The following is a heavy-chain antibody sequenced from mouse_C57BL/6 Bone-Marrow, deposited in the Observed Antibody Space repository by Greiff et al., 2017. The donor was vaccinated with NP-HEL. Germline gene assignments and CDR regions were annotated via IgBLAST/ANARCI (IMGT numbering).Heavy chain of an antibody. CDR1: GFSLSTSGMG. Sequence: QVTLKVSGPGILQSSQTLSLTCSFSGFSLSTSGMGVSWIRQPSGKGLEWLAHIYWDDDKRSDPFLKLRLTISNDTSRNHVFLKITSVDTADTATYYCARPIYCGSYYAMDYWGQGTSVTVSS. CDR3: ARPIYCGSYYAMDY. D-gene: IGHD2-2*01. J-gene: IGHJ4*01. CDR2: IYWDDDK. V-gene: IGHV8-12*01.